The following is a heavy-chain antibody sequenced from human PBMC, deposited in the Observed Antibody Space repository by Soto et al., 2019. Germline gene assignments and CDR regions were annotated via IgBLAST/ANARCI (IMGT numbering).Heavy chain of an antibody. CDR2: IKSKNDGGTT. V-gene: IGHV3-15*07. J-gene: IGHJ4*01. CDR1: GFTFSDYA. Sequence: PGGSLRLSCAASGFTFSDYAMHWVRQAPGKGLEWVGRIKSKNDGGTTDYAAPVKGRFTISRDDSKNTVYLQMNSLRTEDTALYYCAADLPGHGGGYEFDYWGQGTPVTVSS. D-gene: IGHD2-15*01. CDR3: AADLPGHGGGYEFDY.